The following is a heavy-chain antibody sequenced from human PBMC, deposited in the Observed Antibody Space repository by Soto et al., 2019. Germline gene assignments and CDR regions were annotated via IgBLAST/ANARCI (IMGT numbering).Heavy chain of an antibody. CDR1: GFTFRTYA. V-gene: IGHV3-23*01. CDR2: ISGSGGAT. Sequence: GGSLRLSCAASGFTFRTYAMSWVRQAPGKGLEWVSSISGSGGATYYADSVKGRFTISRDNSKNTLYLQMNSLKAEDTAVYYCAKIEGALRLGALSLYQDWRQGTLVTVSS. CDR3: AKIEGALRLGALSLYQD. D-gene: IGHD3-16*02. J-gene: IGHJ4*02.